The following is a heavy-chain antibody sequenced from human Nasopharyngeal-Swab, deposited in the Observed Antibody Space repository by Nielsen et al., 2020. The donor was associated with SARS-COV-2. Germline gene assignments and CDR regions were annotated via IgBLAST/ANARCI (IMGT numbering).Heavy chain of an antibody. J-gene: IGHJ6*02. Sequence: SVKLSCKASGFSITYRFLHWMRQAPGQALEWMGWITPFTGNAKYAQKFQGRVSITRDGSRTTASLELSSLRPDDTAMYFCASGQCINGVCNPTDGLDVWGQGTSVTVS. CDR2: ITPFTGNA. D-gene: IGHD2-8*01. CDR3: ASGQCINGVCNPTDGLDV. V-gene: IGHV1-45*02. CDR1: GFSITYRF.